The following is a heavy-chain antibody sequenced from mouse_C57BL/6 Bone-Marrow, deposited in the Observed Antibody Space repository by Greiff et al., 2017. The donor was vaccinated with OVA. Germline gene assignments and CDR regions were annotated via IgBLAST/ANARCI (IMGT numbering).Heavy chain of an antibody. V-gene: IGHV2-2*01. CDR3: ARRGDYYGSSYWYFDV. CDR2: LWSGGST. J-gene: IGHJ1*03. CDR1: GFSLTSYG. Sequence: QVQLKESGPGLVQPSQSLSITCTVSGFSLTSYGVNWVSQSPGKGLEWLGVLWSGGSTDYNAAFISRRSISKDNPKSQFFCKMNSLQADDTARYYCARRGDYYGSSYWYFDVWGTGTTVTVSS. D-gene: IGHD1-1*01.